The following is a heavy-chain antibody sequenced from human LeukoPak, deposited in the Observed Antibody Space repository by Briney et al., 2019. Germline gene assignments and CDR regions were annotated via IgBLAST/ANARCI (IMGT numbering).Heavy chain of an antibody. D-gene: IGHD5-24*01. V-gene: IGHV4-59*12. J-gene: IGHJ4*02. CDR3: ARAEMATRPCPFDY. Sequence: PSETLSLTCTVSGGSISSYYWSWIRQPPGKGLEWIGYIYYSGSTNYNPSLKSRVTISVDTSKNQFSLKLSSVTAADTAVYYCARAEMATRPCPFDYWGQGTLVTVSS. CDR1: GGSISSYY. CDR2: IYYSGST.